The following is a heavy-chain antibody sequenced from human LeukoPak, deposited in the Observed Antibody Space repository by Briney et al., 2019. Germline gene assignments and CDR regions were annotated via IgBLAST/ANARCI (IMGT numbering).Heavy chain of an antibody. J-gene: IGHJ4*02. CDR2: ISYDGSNK. CDR1: GFTFSSSA. CDR3: ARDRSSSWYYFDFDY. V-gene: IGHV3-30-3*01. Sequence: GLSLTLSCAASGFTFSSSAMHWVRQAPGKGLEWVAIISYDGSNKYCADSVKGRFTISRDSSRNTLYLQMHSLRAEDTAVYYCARDRSSSWYYFDFDYWGQGTLVTVSS. D-gene: IGHD6-13*01.